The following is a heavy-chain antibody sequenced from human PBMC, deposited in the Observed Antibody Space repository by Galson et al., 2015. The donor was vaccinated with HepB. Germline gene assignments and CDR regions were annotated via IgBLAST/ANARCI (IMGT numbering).Heavy chain of an antibody. CDR3: AREESVLRFHYYSYYGMDV. V-gene: IGHV3-74*01. J-gene: IGHJ6*02. CDR1: GFTFSSYW. Sequence: SLRLSCAASGFTFSSYWMHWVRQAPGKGLVWVSRINSDGSSTSYADSVKGRFTISRDNAKNTLYLQMNSLRAEDTAVYYCAREESVLRFHYYSYYGMDVCGQGTTVTVSS. CDR2: INSDGSST. D-gene: IGHD3-3*01.